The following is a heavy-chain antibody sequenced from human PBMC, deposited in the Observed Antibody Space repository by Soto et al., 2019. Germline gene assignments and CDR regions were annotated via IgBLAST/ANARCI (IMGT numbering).Heavy chain of an antibody. CDR2: ISGSGGST. V-gene: IGHV3-23*01. D-gene: IGHD6-13*01. J-gene: IGHJ5*02. CDR1: GFTFSSYA. Sequence: GGSLRLSCAASGFTFSSYAISWVRQAPGKGLEWVSAISGSGGSTYYADSVKGRFTISRDNSKNTLYLQMNSLRAEDTAVYYCAKENGYSSSWFDFDHWGQGTLVTVSS. CDR3: AKENGYSSSWFDFDH.